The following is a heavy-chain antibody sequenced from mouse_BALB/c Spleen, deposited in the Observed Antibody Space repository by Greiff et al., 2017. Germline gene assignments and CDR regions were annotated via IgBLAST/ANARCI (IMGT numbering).Heavy chain of an antibody. J-gene: IGHJ2*01. CDR2: IYPSDSYT. V-gene: IGHV1-69*02. CDR1: GYTFTSYW. D-gene: IGHD2-1*01. Sequence: QVQLQQPGAELVRPGASVKLSCKASGYTFTSYWINWVRQRPGQGLEWIGNIYPSDSYTNYNQKFKDKATLPVDKSSSTAYMQLNSPTSEDSAVYYCTRIYYGNSGYLDYWGQGTTLTVSS. CDR3: TRIYYGNSGYLDY.